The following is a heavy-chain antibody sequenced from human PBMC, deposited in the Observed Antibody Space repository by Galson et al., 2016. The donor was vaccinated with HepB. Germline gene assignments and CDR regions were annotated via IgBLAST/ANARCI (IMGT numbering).Heavy chain of an antibody. D-gene: IGHD3-3*02. CDR3: ADMAFSDWWDATLLFFHH. Sequence: TLSLTCTVSGGSISSDDYYWSWIRQPPGKGLEWIGHIYYSGSTYYSPSLQSRVNISIDTSKNQFSQKLSSVTAADTAVYYCADMAFSDWWDATLLFFHHWGQGTQVTVSS. V-gene: IGHV4-30-4*01. CDR1: GGSISSDDYY. CDR2: IYYSGST. J-gene: IGHJ1*01.